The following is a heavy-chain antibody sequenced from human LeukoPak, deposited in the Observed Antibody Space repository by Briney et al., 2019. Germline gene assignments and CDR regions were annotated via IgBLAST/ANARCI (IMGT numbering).Heavy chain of an antibody. CDR1: GFTFDNHA. D-gene: IGHD6-19*01. J-gene: IGHJ4*02. CDR3: AKSGNYSSPYYFDY. CDR2: ITWNSGSI. V-gene: IGHV3-9*03. Sequence: GGSLRLSCAASGFTFDNHAMHWVRQAPGKGLEWVSGITWNSGSIDYADSVKGRFTISRDNAKNSLYLQMNSLRPEDMALYYCAKSGNYSSPYYFDYWGQGTLVTVSS.